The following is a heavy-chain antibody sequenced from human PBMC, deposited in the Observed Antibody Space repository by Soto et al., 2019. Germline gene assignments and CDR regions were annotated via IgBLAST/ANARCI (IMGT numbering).Heavy chain of an antibody. CDR3: ARNWNLALVPAAYFDS. D-gene: IGHD2-2*01. J-gene: IGHJ4*02. CDR1: NFSVLTSIYY. V-gene: IGHV4-39*01. CDR2: VYYTGTT. Sequence: SETLSLTCTVSNFSVLTSIYYWAWIRQPPGKGLEWVGTVYYTGTTYYNPSLQSRVTISIDTSKNQFSLNLNSVTAAATAVYYCARNWNLALVPAAYFDSWGQGTLVTVSS.